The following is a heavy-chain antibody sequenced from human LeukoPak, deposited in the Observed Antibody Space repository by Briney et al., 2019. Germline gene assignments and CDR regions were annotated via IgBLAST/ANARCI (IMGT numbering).Heavy chain of an antibody. CDR1: GFTFSSYA. J-gene: IGHJ6*02. V-gene: IGHV3-23*01. Sequence: SGGSLRLSCAASGFTFSSYAMSWVRQAPGEGLEWVSAISGSGGSTYYADSVKGRFTISRDNSKNTLYLQMNSLRAEDTAVYYCATSKSASCYLRCPFYYYYGMDVWGQGTTVTVSS. D-gene: IGHD2-2*01. CDR3: ATSKSASCYLRCPFYYYYGMDV. CDR2: ISGSGGST.